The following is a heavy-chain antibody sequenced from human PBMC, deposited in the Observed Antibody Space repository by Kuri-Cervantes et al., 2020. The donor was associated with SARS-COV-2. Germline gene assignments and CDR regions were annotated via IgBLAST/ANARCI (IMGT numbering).Heavy chain of an antibody. CDR1: GFTFSSYG. CDR3: TGNYDYVWGSYRYDTDY. V-gene: IGHV3-33*01. CDR2: IWYDGSNK. Sequence: GESLKISCAASGFTFSSYGMHWVCQAPGKGLEWVAVIWYDGSNKYYADSVKGRFTISRDNSKNTLYLQMNSLRAEDTAVYYCTGNYDYVWGSYRYDTDYWGQGTLVTVSS. J-gene: IGHJ4*02. D-gene: IGHD3-16*02.